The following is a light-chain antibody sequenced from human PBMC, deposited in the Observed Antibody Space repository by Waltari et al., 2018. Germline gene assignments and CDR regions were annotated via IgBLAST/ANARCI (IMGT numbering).Light chain of an antibody. J-gene: IGKJ4*01. V-gene: IGKV2-28*01. CDR2: LSS. CDR3: QHYYNIPLT. Sequence: DIVMTQSPLSLPVTPGEPASISCRSSQSLLYSNGYNYLSWYLQRPRQSPQLLVYLSSNRASGVPDRFSGSGSGTDFTLKISRVEAEDVAVYYCQHYYNIPLTFGRGTRVEIK. CDR1: QSLLYSNGYNY.